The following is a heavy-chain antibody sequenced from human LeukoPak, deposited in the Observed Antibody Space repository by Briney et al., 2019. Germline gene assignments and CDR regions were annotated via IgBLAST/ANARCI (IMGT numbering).Heavy chain of an antibody. Sequence: GGSLRLSCAASGFTFSSYGIHWVRQAPGKGLEWVAVIWYDGSNKYYADSVKGRFTISRDNSKDTLYLQMNSLRAEDTAVYYCARDLGSSSWYAPYYYYYGMDVWGQGTTVTVSS. V-gene: IGHV3-33*01. CDR3: ARDLGSSSWYAPYYYYYGMDV. CDR2: IWYDGSNK. CDR1: GFTFSSYG. D-gene: IGHD6-13*01. J-gene: IGHJ6*02.